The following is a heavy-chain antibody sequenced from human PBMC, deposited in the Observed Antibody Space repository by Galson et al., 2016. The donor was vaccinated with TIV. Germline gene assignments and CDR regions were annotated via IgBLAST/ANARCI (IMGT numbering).Heavy chain of an antibody. J-gene: IGHJ4*02. CDR1: GFTFRYYP. CDR2: ISYDGNIE. CDR3: LREESRGHDPFTVPVGFEY. Sequence: SLRLSCAASGFTFRYYPMHWVRQAPGKALEWVAVISYDGNIETYADSVKGRFSISRDNSKNTLYLQMNNLRPEDTATYYCLREESRGHDPFTVPVGFEYWGQGTLVTVSS. D-gene: IGHD5-12*01. V-gene: IGHV3-30*04.